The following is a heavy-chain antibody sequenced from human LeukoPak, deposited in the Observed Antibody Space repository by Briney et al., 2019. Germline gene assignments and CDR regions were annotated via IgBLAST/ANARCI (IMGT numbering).Heavy chain of an antibody. V-gene: IGHV1-18*01. CDR1: GYTFTSDG. D-gene: IGHD3-22*01. CDR2: ISAYNGNT. Sequence: ASVKVSCKTSGYTFTSDGISWVRQAPGQGLEWMGWISAYNGNTHYAQKLQGRVTMTTDTSTNTAYMDLRSLRSDDTAVYYCARAGKTYYYGTSVYYYWGQGTQVTVSS. J-gene: IGHJ4*02. CDR3: ARAGKTYYYGTSVYYY.